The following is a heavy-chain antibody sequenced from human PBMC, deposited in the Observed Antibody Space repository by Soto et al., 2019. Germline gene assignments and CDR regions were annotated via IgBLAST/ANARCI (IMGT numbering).Heavy chain of an antibody. Sequence: PGGSLRLSCAASGFTFSSYSMNWVRQAPGKGLEWVSYISSSSSTIYYADSVKGRFTISRDNAKNSLYLQMNSLRAEDTAVYYCARGAKLRWYPYYYYGMDVWGQGTTVTVSS. CDR3: ARGAKLRWYPYYYYGMDV. D-gene: IGHD4-17*01. V-gene: IGHV3-48*01. J-gene: IGHJ6*02. CDR1: GFTFSSYS. CDR2: ISSSSSTI.